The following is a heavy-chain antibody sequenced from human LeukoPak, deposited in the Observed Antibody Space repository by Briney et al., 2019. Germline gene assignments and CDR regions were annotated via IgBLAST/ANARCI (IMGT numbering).Heavy chain of an antibody. J-gene: IGHJ6*03. CDR1: GGSFSGFY. Sequence: SENPSPTCAVYGGSFSGFYLGWVRQPPGEGRGLIGGINHSGSTNYNPSLKSRVTISVDTSKNQFSLKLSSVTAADTAVYYCARRRYQPLPRYHYYMDVWGKGTTVTVSS. V-gene: IGHV4-34*01. CDR2: INHSGST. D-gene: IGHD2-2*01. CDR3: ARRRYQPLPRYHYYMDV.